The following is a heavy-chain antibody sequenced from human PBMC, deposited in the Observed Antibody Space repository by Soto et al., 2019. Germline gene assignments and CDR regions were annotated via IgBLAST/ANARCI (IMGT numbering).Heavy chain of an antibody. CDR1: GGSITRYF. V-gene: IGHV4-59*01. CDR2: IYSSGTI. CDR3: ATDYGDYVGAFDI. J-gene: IGHJ3*02. D-gene: IGHD4-17*01. Sequence: PSETLSLTCTVPGGSITRYFWSWIRQSPGKGLEWIIHIYSSGTINYNPSLKSRVTISRDTSKNQFSLKLRSVTAADTALYYCATDYGDYVGAFDIWGQGTMVTVSS.